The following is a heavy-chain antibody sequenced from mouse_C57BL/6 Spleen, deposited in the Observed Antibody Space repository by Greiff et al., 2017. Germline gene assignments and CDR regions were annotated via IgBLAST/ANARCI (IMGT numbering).Heavy chain of an antibody. D-gene: IGHD2-4*01. CDR1: GFTFSSYA. V-gene: IGHV5-9-1*02. J-gene: IGHJ2*01. CDR2: ISSGGDYI. CDR3: TRDYDGFDY. Sequence: DVMLVESGEGLVKPGGSLKLSCAASGFTFSSYAMSWVRQTPEKRLEWVAYISSGGDYIYYADTVKGRFTISRDNARNTLYLQMSSLKSEDTAMYYCTRDYDGFDYWGQGTTLTVSS.